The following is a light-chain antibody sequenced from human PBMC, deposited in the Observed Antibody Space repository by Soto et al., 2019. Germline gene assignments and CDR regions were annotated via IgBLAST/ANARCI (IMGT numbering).Light chain of an antibody. CDR3: CSYAGSHTWV. Sequence: QSVLTQPRSVSGSPGQSVTISCTGISSDVDSYNRVSWYQQPPGTAPKLMIYEVSNRPSVVPDRFSGSKSGNTASLTISGLQAEDEADYYCCSYAGSHTWVFGTGTKLTVL. CDR2: EVS. V-gene: IGLV2-18*02. J-gene: IGLJ1*01. CDR1: SSDVDSYNR.